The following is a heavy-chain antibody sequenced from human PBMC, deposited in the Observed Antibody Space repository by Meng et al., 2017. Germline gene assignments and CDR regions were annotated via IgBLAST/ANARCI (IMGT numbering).Heavy chain of an antibody. V-gene: IGHV1-18*01. CDR1: GYTFTSYG. J-gene: IGHJ6*02. CDR2: ISAYNGNA. D-gene: IGHD3-16*02. Sequence: ASVKVSCKASGYTFTSYGISWVRQAPGQGLEWMGWISAYNGNANYAQKLQGRVTITTDTSTSTAYMELRSMRSDDTAVYYCARGRPYYDYVWGSYRPRDPKDYYYYGMDVWGQGTTVTVSS. CDR3: ARGRPYYDYVWGSYRPRDPKDYYYYGMDV.